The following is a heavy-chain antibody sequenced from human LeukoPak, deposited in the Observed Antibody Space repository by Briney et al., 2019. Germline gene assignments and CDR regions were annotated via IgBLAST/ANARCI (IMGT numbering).Heavy chain of an antibody. CDR2: ISSSSSYI. V-gene: IGHV3-21*01. J-gene: IGHJ2*01. CDR1: GFTFSSYS. D-gene: IGHD6-19*01. Sequence: GGSLRLSCAASGFTFSSYSMNWVRQAPGKGLEWVSSISSSSSYIYYADSVKGRFTISRDNAKNSLYLQMNSLRAEDTAVYYCARDGSIAVAGTGFWYFDLWGRGTLVTVSS. CDR3: ARDGSIAVAGTGFWYFDL.